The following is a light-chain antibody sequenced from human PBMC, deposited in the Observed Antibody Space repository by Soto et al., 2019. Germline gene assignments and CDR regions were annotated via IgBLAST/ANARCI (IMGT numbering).Light chain of an antibody. Sequence: IVRTQSPDTLSMSPGERATLSCRASQTVGTNLAWYQQKPGQAPRLLIYGASPRASGIPARFSGSGSGTEFALTISSLQSEDFAVYYCQQYNNWPITFGQVTRLEIK. V-gene: IGKV3-15*01. CDR2: GAS. CDR3: QQYNNWPIT. J-gene: IGKJ5*01. CDR1: QTVGTN.